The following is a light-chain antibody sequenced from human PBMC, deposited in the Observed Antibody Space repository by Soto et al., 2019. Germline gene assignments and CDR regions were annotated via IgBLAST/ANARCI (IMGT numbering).Light chain of an antibody. CDR3: QKYNSAPFT. CDR2: GAS. V-gene: IGKV3-20*01. J-gene: IGKJ3*01. CDR1: QSINSRY. Sequence: EIVLTQSPGTLSLSPGERATLSCRASQSINSRYLAWYQQKPGQAPRLLIYGASSRATGIPDRFSGSGSGTDFTLTISRLEPEDVATYYCQKYNSAPFTFGPGTKVDIK.